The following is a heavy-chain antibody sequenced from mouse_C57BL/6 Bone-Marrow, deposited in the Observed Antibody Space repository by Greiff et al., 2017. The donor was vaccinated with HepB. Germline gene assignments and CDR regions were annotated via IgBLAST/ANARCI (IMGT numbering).Heavy chain of an antibody. J-gene: IGHJ2*01. D-gene: IGHD5-1-1*01. CDR1: GYTFTSYW. V-gene: IGHV1-69*01. CDR3: AREGIPDFYY. CDR2: IDPSDSYT. Sequence: QVQLKQPGAELVMPGASVKLSCKASGYTFTSYWMHWVKQRPGQGLEWIGEIDPSDSYTNYNQKFKGKSTLTVDKSSSTAYMQLSSLTSEDSAVYYCAREGIPDFYYWGQGTTLTVSS.